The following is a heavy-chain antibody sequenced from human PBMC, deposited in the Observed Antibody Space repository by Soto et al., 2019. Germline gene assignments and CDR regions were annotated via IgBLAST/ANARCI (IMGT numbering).Heavy chain of an antibody. V-gene: IGHV4-34*01. CDR1: GGSVSGANYY. J-gene: IGHJ3*02. CDR3: ARVERGSATTVVDAFDI. CDR2: MSHSGGT. D-gene: IGHD3-16*01. Sequence: QVQLQQWGAGLLKPSETLSLTCAVYGGSVSGANYYWSWIRQPPGKGLEWIGEMSHSGGTHFNPSLKSPVSISVDTSTNQFSLKMSSVTTADTDLYYCARVERGSATTVVDAFDIWGPGTMVTVSS.